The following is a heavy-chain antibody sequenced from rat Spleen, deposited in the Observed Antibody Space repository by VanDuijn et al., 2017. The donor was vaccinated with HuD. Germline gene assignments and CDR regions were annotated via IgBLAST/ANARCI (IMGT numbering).Heavy chain of an antibody. Sequence: EVQLVESDGDLVQPGRSLKLSCAASGFTFSDYYMAWVRQAPGKGLEWVASITNTGGSTYYPDSLKGRFTISRDNAKSTLYLQMNSLRSEDTATYYCTKEGGTFWGQGTLVTVSS. CDR3: TKEGGTF. V-gene: IGHV5-20*01. D-gene: IGHD1-11*01. J-gene: IGHJ3*01. CDR1: GFTFSDYY. CDR2: ITNTGGST.